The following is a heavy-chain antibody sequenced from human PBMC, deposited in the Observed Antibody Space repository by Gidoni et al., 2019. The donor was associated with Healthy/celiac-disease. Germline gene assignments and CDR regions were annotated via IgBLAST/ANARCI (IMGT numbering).Heavy chain of an antibody. D-gene: IGHD5-12*01. J-gene: IGHJ4*02. Sequence: QVQLVESGGGVVQPGRSLRLSCAASGFTFSSYAMHWVRQAPGKGLEWVAVISYDGSNKYYADSVKGRFTISRDNSKNTLYLQMNSLRAEDTAVYYCARDAGDGYNWGLDYWGQGTLVTVSS. V-gene: IGHV3-30*04. CDR1: GFTFSSYA. CDR2: ISYDGSNK. CDR3: ARDAGDGYNWGLDY.